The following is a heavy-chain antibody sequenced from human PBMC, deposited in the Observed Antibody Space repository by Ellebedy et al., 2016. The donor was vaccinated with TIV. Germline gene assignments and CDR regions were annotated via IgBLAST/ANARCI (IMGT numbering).Heavy chain of an antibody. Sequence: GESLKISCAASGFTFSNYAMSWVRQAPGKGLEWVSSISGRGIMTYYEDSVKGRFTISRDNSNNSLYLQMNNLRAEDTAIYYCAKDPYYGSGYFDLWGRGSLVTVSS. CDR3: AKDPYYGSGYFDL. CDR2: ISGRGIMT. V-gene: IGHV3-23*01. J-gene: IGHJ2*01. CDR1: GFTFSNYA. D-gene: IGHD3-10*01.